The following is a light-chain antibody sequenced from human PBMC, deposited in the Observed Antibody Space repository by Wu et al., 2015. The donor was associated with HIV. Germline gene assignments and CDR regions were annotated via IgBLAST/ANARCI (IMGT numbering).Light chain of an antibody. CDR1: QSVSSN. CDR3: QQYNNWPPWT. Sequence: EIVLTQSPGTLSLSPGERATLSCRASQSVSSNLAWYQQKPGQAPRLLIYGASTRATGIPARFSGSGSGTEFTLTINSLQSEDFAVYYCQQYNNWPPWTFGQGTK. J-gene: IGKJ1*01. V-gene: IGKV3-15*01. CDR2: GAS.